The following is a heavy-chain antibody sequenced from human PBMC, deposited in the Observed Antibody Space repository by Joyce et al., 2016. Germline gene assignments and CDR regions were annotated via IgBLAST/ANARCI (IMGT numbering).Heavy chain of an antibody. J-gene: IGHJ4*02. CDR2: IDPVYSYT. V-gene: IGHV5-10-1*03. CDR3: AALFPCSNGICEDFDY. Sequence: EVRLVQSGAEVKKPGESLTISCKASGYTVTKYWITGVRQMPGRAPECMGHIDPVYSYTDYSPSFQGHVSISVDRSTSTAYLQWSGLKASDTAIYYCAALFPCSNGICEDFDYWGQGTLVTVSS. D-gene: IGHD2-8*01. CDR1: GYTVTKYW.